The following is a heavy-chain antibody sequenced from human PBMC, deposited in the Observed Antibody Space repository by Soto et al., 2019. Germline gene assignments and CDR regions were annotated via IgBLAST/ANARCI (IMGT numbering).Heavy chain of an antibody. CDR3: ARDLGGSAHPRDKSNY. CDR1: GFKFSDFA. CDR2: ITKVGSEK. Sequence: VQLVESGGGVVQPGSSLRLSCAASGFKFSDFAMHWVRQAPGKGLEWVAVITKVGSEKFYVDSVKGRFSISRDDSHSTVFLQMNSLRPEDTGVYYCARDLGGSAHPRDKSNYWGQGTLVNVSS. J-gene: IGHJ4*02. V-gene: IGHV3-30*04. D-gene: IGHD5-12*01.